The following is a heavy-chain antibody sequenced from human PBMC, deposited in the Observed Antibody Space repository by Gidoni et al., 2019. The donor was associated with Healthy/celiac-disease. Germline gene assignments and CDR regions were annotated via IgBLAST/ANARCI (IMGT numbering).Heavy chain of an antibody. Sequence: QVQLVESGGGVVQPGRSLRLCCAASGFTFSSYAMHWVRQAPGKGLEWVAVISYDGSNKYYAASVKGRFTISRDNSKNTLYLQMNSLRAEDTAVYYCASPNGPGWGQGTLVTVSS. CDR2: ISYDGSNK. CDR1: GFTFSSYA. CDR3: ASPNGPG. V-gene: IGHV3-30-3*01. D-gene: IGHD1-1*01. J-gene: IGHJ4*02.